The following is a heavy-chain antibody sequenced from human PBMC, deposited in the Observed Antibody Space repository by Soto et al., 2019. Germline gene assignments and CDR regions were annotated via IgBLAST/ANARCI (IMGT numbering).Heavy chain of an antibody. CDR1: GGTFSTYT. D-gene: IGHD3-16*01. CDR3: ARRLDDRADEGFGG. CDR2: IIPLFGTT. V-gene: IGHV1-69*18. J-gene: IGHJ3*01. Sequence: QVHLVQSGAEVRKPGSSVKVSCKTSGGTFSTYTIYWVRQAPGQGLEWMGRIIPLFGTTRYAQNFQDRVTITAEESTSTTYMELSSLTAEDTALYYCARRLDDRADEGFGGWGAGAAVTVS.